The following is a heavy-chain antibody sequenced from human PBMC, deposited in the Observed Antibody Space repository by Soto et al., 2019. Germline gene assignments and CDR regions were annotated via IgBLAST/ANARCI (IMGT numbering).Heavy chain of an antibody. J-gene: IGHJ2*01. V-gene: IGHV1-69*13. CDR2: IIPIFGTA. Sequence: ASVKVSCKASGGTFSSYAISWVRQAPGQGLEWMGGIIPIFGTANYAQKFQGRVTITADESTSTAYMELSSLRSEDTAVYYCARKGYCSGGSCYSSHWYFDLWGRGTLVTAPQ. D-gene: IGHD2-15*01. CDR1: GGTFSSYA. CDR3: ARKGYCSGGSCYSSHWYFDL.